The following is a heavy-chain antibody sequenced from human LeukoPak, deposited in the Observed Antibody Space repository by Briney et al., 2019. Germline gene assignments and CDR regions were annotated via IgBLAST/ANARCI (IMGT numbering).Heavy chain of an antibody. CDR3: ARDHEVSSSSFDY. Sequence: KPSETLSLTCTVSRGSVNSNSYYWGWIRQPPGKGLEWIGTIYYSGNTYYNPSLESRVTISVDTSKNQLSLKLTSVTAADTAVYYCARDHEVSSSSFDYWGQGTLVTVSS. V-gene: IGHV4-39*07. J-gene: IGHJ4*02. CDR2: IYYSGNT. CDR1: RGSVNSNSYY. D-gene: IGHD6-6*01.